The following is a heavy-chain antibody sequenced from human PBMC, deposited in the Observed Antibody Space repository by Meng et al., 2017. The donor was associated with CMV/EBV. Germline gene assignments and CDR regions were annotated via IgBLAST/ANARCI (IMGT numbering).Heavy chain of an antibody. D-gene: IGHD2-15*01. V-gene: IGHV1-69*12. CDR2: IIPIFGTA. CDR3: ARVCGGSCFDY. Sequence: QVQMVQYGAEVKNPGSSVKVCCKASGSTFSSNAIRWVRQAPGQGLEWMGGIIPIFGTAGYAQKFQGRVTITADESTSTAYMELSSLRSEDTAVYYCARVCGGSCFDYWGQGTLVTVSS. CDR1: GSTFSSNA. J-gene: IGHJ4*02.